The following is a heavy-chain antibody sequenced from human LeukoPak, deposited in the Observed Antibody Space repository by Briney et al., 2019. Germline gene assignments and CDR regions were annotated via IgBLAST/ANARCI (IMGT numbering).Heavy chain of an antibody. J-gene: IGHJ4*02. V-gene: IGHV1-24*01. Sequence: GASVKVSCKVSGYTLTELSMHWVRQAPGKGLEWMGGFDPEDGETIYAQKFQGRVTMTEDTSTDTAYMELSSLRSDDTAVYYCASADRYHSSSWPINDYWGQGTLVTVSS. D-gene: IGHD6-13*01. CDR1: GYTLTELS. CDR2: FDPEDGET. CDR3: ASADRYHSSSWPINDY.